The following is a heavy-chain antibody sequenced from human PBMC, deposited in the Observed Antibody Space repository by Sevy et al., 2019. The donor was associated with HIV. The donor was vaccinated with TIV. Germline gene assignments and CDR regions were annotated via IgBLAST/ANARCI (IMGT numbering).Heavy chain of an antibody. CDR2: FTTSIDYT. V-gene: IGHV1-18*01. CDR1: GYTLTIFP. J-gene: IGHJ4*02. CDR3: ARDSDGSGHHYLDYFDY. Sequence: ASVKVSCKASGYTLTIFPFGGGRQAPGQALGGWGGFTTSIDYTKLAWNFQGRVTMTTDTSATTAYMELRGLRSDDTAVYYCARDSDGSGHHYLDYFDYWGQGTLVTVSS. D-gene: IGHD3-22*01.